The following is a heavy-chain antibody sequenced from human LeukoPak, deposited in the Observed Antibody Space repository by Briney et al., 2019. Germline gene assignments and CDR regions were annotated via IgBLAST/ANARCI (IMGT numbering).Heavy chain of an antibody. D-gene: IGHD3-3*01. CDR3: ARGRFLEFNQNYYYYYMDV. Sequence: ASVKVSCKASGYTFTSKYMHWVRQAPGQGLEWMGVINPSGGSTSYAQKFQGRVTITADKSTSTAYMELSSLRSEDTAVYYCARGRFLEFNQNYYYYYMDVWGKGTTVTVSS. CDR1: GYTFTSKY. CDR2: INPSGGST. V-gene: IGHV1-46*01. J-gene: IGHJ6*03.